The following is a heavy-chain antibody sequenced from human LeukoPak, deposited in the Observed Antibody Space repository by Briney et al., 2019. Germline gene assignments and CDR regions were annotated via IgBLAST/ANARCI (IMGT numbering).Heavy chain of an antibody. CDR2: IYYSGST. V-gene: IGHV4-31*02. D-gene: IGHD4-11*01. Sequence: WLRQHPGKGLEWIGYIYYSGSTYYNPSLKSRVTISVDTSKNQFSLKLSSVTAADTAVYYCARMDFNSNPPYNWFDPWGQGTLVAVSS. J-gene: IGHJ5*02. CDR3: ARMDFNSNPPYNWFDP.